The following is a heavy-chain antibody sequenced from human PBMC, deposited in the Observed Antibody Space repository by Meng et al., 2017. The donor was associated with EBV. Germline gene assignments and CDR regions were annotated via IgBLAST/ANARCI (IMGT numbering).Heavy chain of an antibody. Sequence: QVQLVHSAAEVNKPGSSVKVSCKTSGGPFRNYAISWVRQAPGQGLEWLGGFLPTLGAPNYAQKFHGRVSITADESTSTHYMDLSSLRSEDTAVYYCASESGRGYTPDYWGQGTLVTVSS. CDR2: FLPTLGAP. CDR1: GGPFRNYA. D-gene: IGHD3-10*01. CDR3: ASESGRGYTPDY. J-gene: IGHJ4*02. V-gene: IGHV1-69*01.